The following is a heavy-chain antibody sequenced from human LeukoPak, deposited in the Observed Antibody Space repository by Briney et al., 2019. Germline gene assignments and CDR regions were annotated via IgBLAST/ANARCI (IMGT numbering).Heavy chain of an antibody. CDR2: ISYGGSNK. CDR1: GFTFSSYG. J-gene: IGHJ4*02. V-gene: IGHV3-30*18. D-gene: IGHD3-3*01. Sequence: GGSLTLSCAASGFTFSSYGMHWVRQAPGKGLDWVAVISYGGSNKYYADSVKGRFSISRDNSKITLYLQMNSLRAEDTAVYYCAKTTAYYDFWSGYSTDYFDYWGQGTLVTVSS. CDR3: AKTTAYYDFWSGYSTDYFDY.